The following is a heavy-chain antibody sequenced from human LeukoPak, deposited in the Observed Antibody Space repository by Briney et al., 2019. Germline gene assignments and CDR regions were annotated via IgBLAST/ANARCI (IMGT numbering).Heavy chain of an antibody. CDR3: ARDWPTIAAAGTIPEYFQH. CDR1: GFTFSSYS. V-gene: IGHV3-21*01. Sequence: GGSLRLSCAASGFTFSSYSMNWVRQAPGKALEWVSSISSSSSYIYYADSVKGRFTISRDNAKNSLYLQMNSLRAEDTAVYYCARDWPTIAAAGTIPEYFQHWGQGTLVTVSS. D-gene: IGHD6-13*01. J-gene: IGHJ1*01. CDR2: ISSSSSYI.